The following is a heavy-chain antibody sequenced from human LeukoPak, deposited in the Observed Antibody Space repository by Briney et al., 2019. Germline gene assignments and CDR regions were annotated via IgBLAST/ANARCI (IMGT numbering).Heavy chain of an antibody. CDR2: FHYTGST. J-gene: IGHJ3*02. V-gene: IGHV4-39*07. D-gene: IGHD4-11*01. Sequence: PSETLSLTCAVSGDSISSSNYYWGWIRQPPGKGLEWIGSFHYTGSTYSNPSLKSRVTISVDRSKNQFSLKLSSVTAADTAVYYCARDYSNYDAFDIWGQGTMVTVSS. CDR1: GDSISSSNYY. CDR3: ARDYSNYDAFDI.